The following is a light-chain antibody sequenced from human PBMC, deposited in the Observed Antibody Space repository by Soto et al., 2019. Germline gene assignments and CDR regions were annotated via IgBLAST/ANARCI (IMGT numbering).Light chain of an antibody. Sequence: QSVLTQPPSASGTPGQRVTISCSGSSSNIGSNYVYWYQHLPGTAPKLLIYRNNQRPSGVPDRFSGSKSGTSASLAISGLRSEDEADHYCAAWDDSLSGYVFGTGTKVTVL. J-gene: IGLJ1*01. CDR2: RNN. CDR1: SSNIGSNY. V-gene: IGLV1-47*01. CDR3: AAWDDSLSGYV.